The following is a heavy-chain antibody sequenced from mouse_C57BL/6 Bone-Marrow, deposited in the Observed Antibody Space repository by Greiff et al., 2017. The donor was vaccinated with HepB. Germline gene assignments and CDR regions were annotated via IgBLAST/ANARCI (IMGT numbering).Heavy chain of an antibody. D-gene: IGHD1-1*01. J-gene: IGHJ2*01. V-gene: IGHV1-81*01. CDR2: IYPRSGYT. CDR3: KSFTTVVADYFDY. Sequence: VQLQQSGAELARPGASVKLSCKASGYTFTSYGISWVKQRTGQGLEWIGEIYPRSGYTYYNEKFKGKATLTADKSSSTAYMALRSLTSEDSAVYFLKSFTTVVADYFDYWGQGTTLTVSS. CDR1: GYTFTSYG.